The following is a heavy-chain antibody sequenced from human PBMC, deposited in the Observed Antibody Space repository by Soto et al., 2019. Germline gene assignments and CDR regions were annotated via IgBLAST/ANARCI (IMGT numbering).Heavy chain of an antibody. J-gene: IGHJ4*02. V-gene: IGHV3-21*01. CDR1: GFTFSSYS. Sequence: EVQLVESGGGLVKPGGSLRLSCAASGFTFSSYSMNWVRQAPGKGLEWVSSISSSSSYIYYADSVKGRFTISRDNAKNSLYLQMKSLRAEDTAVYYCARGVYYYDSSGYHPPAYWGQGTLVTVSS. CDR3: ARGVYYYDSSGYHPPAY. CDR2: ISSSSSYI. D-gene: IGHD3-22*01.